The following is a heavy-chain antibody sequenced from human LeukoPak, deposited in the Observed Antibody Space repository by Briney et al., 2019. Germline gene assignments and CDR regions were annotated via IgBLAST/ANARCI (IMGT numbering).Heavy chain of an antibody. V-gene: IGHV3-21*01. D-gene: IGHD3-3*01. J-gene: IGHJ5*02. CDR1: GFTFSSYA. Sequence: GGSLRLSCAASGFTFSSYAMSWVRQAPGKGLEWVSFISSSSSYIYYADSVKGRFTISRDNAKNSLYLQMNSLRAEDTAVYYCARDSSYYDFWSGSARFDPWGQGTLVTVSS. CDR2: ISSSSSYI. CDR3: ARDSSYYDFWSGSARFDP.